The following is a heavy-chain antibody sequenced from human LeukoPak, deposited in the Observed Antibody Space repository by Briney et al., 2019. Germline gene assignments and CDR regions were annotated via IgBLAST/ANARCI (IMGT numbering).Heavy chain of an antibody. CDR2: IYYSGST. Sequence: PSETLSLTCTVSGGSISSYYWSWIRQPPGKGLEWIGYIYYSGSTNYNPSLKSRVTISVDTSKNQFSLKLSSVTAADTAVYYCARTSIAAAATYFDYWGQGTLVTVSS. D-gene: IGHD6-13*01. CDR1: GGSISSYY. V-gene: IGHV4-59*08. J-gene: IGHJ4*02. CDR3: ARTSIAAAATYFDY.